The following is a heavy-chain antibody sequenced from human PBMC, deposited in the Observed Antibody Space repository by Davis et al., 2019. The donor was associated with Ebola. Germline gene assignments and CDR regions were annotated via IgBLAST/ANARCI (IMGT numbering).Heavy chain of an antibody. D-gene: IGHD5-18*01. J-gene: IGHJ4*02. Sequence: PSETLSLTCTVSGGSISSSSYYLGWIRQPPGRGLEWIGSMYYSGSTYYNPSLKSRVTISVDTSKNQFSLKLSSVTAADTAVYYCARHPDTDFDYWGQGILVTVSS. CDR1: GGSISSSSYY. V-gene: IGHV4-39*01. CDR2: MYYSGST. CDR3: ARHPDTDFDY.